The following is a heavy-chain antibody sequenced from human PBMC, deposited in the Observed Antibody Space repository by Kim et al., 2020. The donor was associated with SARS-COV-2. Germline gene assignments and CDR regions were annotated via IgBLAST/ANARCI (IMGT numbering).Heavy chain of an antibody. V-gene: IGHV3-23*03. CDR2: IYSGGSST. J-gene: IGHJ4*02. CDR1: GFTFSSYA. D-gene: IGHD2-8*01. CDR3: AKGQSTNTDFHY. Sequence: GGSLRLSCAASGFTFSSYAMSWVRQAPGKGLEWVSIIYSGGSSTYYADSVKGRFTISRDDSKNTLFLQMNSLRVEDTAVYYCAKGQSTNTDFHYWGQGTLVTVSS.